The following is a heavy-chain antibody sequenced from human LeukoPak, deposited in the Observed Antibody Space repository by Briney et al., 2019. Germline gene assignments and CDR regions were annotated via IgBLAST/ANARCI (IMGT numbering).Heavy chain of an antibody. D-gene: IGHD1-26*01. J-gene: IGHJ4*02. V-gene: IGHV3-30*04. CDR2: ISYDGSNK. CDR3: AKGLRKLMVGSTEYYFDY. CDR1: GFTFSSYA. Sequence: GGSLRLSCAASGFTFSSYAMHWVRQAPGKGLEWVAVISYDGSNKYYADSVKGRFTISRDNSKNTMYLQMNSLRAEDTAVYYCAKGLRKLMVGSTEYYFDYWGQGTLVTVSS.